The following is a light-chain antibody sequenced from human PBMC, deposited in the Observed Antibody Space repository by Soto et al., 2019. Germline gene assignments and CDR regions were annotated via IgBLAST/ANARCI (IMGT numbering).Light chain of an antibody. J-gene: IGKJ3*01. V-gene: IGKV1-9*01. CDR2: SAS. Sequence: DIQLTQSPSILSASVGDRVTITCRANPSISSYLAWYRQKPGQAPDLLIFSASTLQSGVPSRFSGSGSETEFTLTISSLQPEDSATYYCQQLNSYPFTFGPGTKVDIK. CDR3: QQLNSYPFT. CDR1: PSISSY.